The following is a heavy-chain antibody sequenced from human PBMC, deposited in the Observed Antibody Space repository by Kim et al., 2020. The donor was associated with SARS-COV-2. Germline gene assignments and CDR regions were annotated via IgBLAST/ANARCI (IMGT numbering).Heavy chain of an antibody. CDR2: ISSNGGST. V-gene: IGHV3-64*01. CDR1: GFTFSSYA. D-gene: IGHD3-9*01. J-gene: IGHJ6*02. CDR3: ARDSRVLRYLDGMDV. Sequence: GGSLRLSCAASGFTFSSYAMHWVRQAPGKGLEYVSAISSNGGSTYYANSVKGRFTISRDNSKNTLYLQMGSLRAEDMAVYYCARDSRVLRYLDGMDVWGQGTTVTVSS.